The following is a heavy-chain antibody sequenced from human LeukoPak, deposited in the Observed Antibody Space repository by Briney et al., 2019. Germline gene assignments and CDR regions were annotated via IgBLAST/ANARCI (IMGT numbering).Heavy chain of an antibody. Sequence: GGSLRLSCAASGFTFDDYGMSWVRQAPGKGLEWVSGINWNGGSTGYADSVKGRFTISRDNAKNSPYLQMNSLRAEDTALYYCARVGASSGWYYFDYWGQGTLVTVSS. V-gene: IGHV3-20*04. J-gene: IGHJ4*02. CDR1: GFTFDDYG. CDR2: INWNGGST. CDR3: ARVGASSGWYYFDY. D-gene: IGHD6-19*01.